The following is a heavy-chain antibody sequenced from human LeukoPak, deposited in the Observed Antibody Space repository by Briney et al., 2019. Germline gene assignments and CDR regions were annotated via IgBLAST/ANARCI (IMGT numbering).Heavy chain of an antibody. J-gene: IGHJ4*02. CDR3: ARGDGGSGSYPY. Sequence: KISCKASGGTFSSYAISWVRQAPGQGLEWMGRIIPILGIANYAQKFQGRVTITADKSTSTAYMELSSLRSEDTAVYYCARGDGGSGSYPYWGQGTLVTVSS. V-gene: IGHV1-69*04. D-gene: IGHD3-10*01. CDR2: IIPILGIA. CDR1: GGTFSSYA.